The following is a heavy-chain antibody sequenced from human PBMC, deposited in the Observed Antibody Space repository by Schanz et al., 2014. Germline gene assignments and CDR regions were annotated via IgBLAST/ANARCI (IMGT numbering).Heavy chain of an antibody. CDR3: ARGGGPEDGVDI. CDR2: INPNSGDT. J-gene: IGHJ4*02. Sequence: QVQLVQSGAEVKKPGASVKVSCKASGYTTFTDYYIHWVRQAPGQGLEWMGWINPNSGDTNYAQKLQGWVTMTRDTSISTAYMEVSRLKSDDTAVYYCARGGGPEDGVDIWGQGTLVTVSS. CDR1: GYTTFTDYY. V-gene: IGHV1-2*04. D-gene: IGHD2-21*01.